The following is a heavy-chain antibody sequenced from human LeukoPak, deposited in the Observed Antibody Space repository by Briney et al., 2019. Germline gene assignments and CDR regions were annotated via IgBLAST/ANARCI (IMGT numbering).Heavy chain of an antibody. CDR2: MNPNSGNT. CDR3: ARAYYGSGSYWSPGWFDP. Sequence: ASVKVSCKASGYTFTSYDINWVRQATGQGPEWMGWMNPNSGNTGYAQKFQGRVTMTRTTSISTAYMELSSLRSEDTAVYYCARAYYGSGSYWSPGWFDPWGQGTLVTVSS. J-gene: IGHJ5*02. CDR1: GYTFTSYD. D-gene: IGHD3-10*01. V-gene: IGHV1-8*01.